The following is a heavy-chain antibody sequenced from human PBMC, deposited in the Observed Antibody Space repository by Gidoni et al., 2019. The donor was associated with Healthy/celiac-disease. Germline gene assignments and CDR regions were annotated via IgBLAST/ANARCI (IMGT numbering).Heavy chain of an antibody. CDR3: ARDLVVVAATGRPYYYYGMDV. CDR1: GYTFTGYY. Sequence: QVQLVQSGAEGKKPGASVKVSCKASGYTFTGYYLHWVRQAPGQGLEWMGWINPNSGGTNYAQKFQGRVTMTRDTSISTAYMELSRLRSDDTAVYYCARDLVVVAATGRPYYYYGMDVWGQGTTVTVSS. D-gene: IGHD2-15*01. CDR2: INPNSGGT. J-gene: IGHJ6*02. V-gene: IGHV1-2*02.